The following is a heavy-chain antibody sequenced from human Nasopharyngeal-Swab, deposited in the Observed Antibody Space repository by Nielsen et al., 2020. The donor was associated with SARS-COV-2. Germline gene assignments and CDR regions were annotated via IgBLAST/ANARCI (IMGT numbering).Heavy chain of an antibody. CDR3: ARFFGGGPLPHYYFDY. V-gene: IGHV4-31*03. CDR1: GGSISSGGYY. Sequence: SETLSLTCTVSGGSISSGGYYWSWIRQHPGKGLEWIGYIYYSGSTYYNPSLKSRVTISVDTSKNQFSLKLSSVTAADTAVYYCARFFGGGPLPHYYFDYWGQGTLVTVSS. J-gene: IGHJ4*02. CDR2: IYYSGST. D-gene: IGHD4-23*01.